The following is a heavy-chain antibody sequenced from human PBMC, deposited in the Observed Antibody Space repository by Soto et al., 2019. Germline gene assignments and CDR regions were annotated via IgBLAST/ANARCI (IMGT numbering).Heavy chain of an antibody. V-gene: IGHV1-18*01. Sequence: GASVKVSCKASGYTFTSYVISWVRQAPGQGLEWMGWISAYNGNTNYAQKLQGRVTITRDMSTSTAYMELNSLRSDDTAVYYCAARGSRDYYMDVWGKGTTVTVSS. CDR1: GYTFTSYV. CDR2: ISAYNGNT. J-gene: IGHJ6*03. D-gene: IGHD2-2*01. CDR3: AARGSRDYYMDV.